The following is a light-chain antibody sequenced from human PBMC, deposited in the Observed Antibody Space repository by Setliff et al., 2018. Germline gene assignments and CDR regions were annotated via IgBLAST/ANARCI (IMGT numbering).Light chain of an antibody. Sequence: QSVLAQPPTVSGAPGQRVTISCTGTISNIGAGFDVHWYQQFPGEVPKLLIYGNKNRPSGVPDRFSGSKSGTSGSLAITGLQAEDGADYYCQAYDTTLNAVVFGGGTKVTVL. CDR3: QAYDTTLNAVV. CDR2: GNK. J-gene: IGLJ2*01. V-gene: IGLV1-40*01. CDR1: ISNIGAGFD.